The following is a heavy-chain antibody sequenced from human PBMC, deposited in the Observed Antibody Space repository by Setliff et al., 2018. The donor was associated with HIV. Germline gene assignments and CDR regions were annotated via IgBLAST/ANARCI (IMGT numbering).Heavy chain of an antibody. CDR3: ALTGHRLLRGYMDV. CDR2: LYVSGDT. V-gene: IGHV4-4*07. Sequence: PSETLSLTCYVTDDRISSYYWSWVRQPAGKGLEWIGRLYVSGDTNYNPSLKSRVTMSLDTSKKHFSLKLKSVTAADTAVYYCALTGHRLLRGYMDVWGKGTTVTVSS. J-gene: IGHJ6*03. D-gene: IGHD2-15*01. CDR1: DDRISSYY.